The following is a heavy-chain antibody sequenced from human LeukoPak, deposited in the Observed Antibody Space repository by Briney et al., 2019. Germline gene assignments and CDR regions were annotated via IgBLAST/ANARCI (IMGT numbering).Heavy chain of an antibody. CDR2: IYYSGST. D-gene: IGHD5-12*01. CDR3: ASAGYSGYDHYYYYYMDV. V-gene: IGHV4-59*11. J-gene: IGHJ6*03. CDR1: GGSISSHY. Sequence: SETLSLTCTVSGGSISSHYWSWIRQPPGKGLEWIGYIYYSGSTNYNPSLKSRVTMSVDTSKNQFSLKLSSVTAADTAVYYCASAGYSGYDHYYYYYMDVWGKGTTVTVSS.